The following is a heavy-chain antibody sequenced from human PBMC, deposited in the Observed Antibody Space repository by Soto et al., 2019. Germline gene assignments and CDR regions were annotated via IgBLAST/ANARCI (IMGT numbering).Heavy chain of an antibody. Sequence: GESLKISCKGSGYSFTSYWISWVRQMPGKGLEWMGRIDPSDSYTNYSPSFQGHITISADKSISTAYLQWSSLKASDTAMYYCARTGGIVVVPAAMHEYYYGMDVWGQGTTVTVSS. V-gene: IGHV5-10-1*01. D-gene: IGHD2-2*01. J-gene: IGHJ6*02. CDR2: IDPSDSYT. CDR3: ARTGGIVVVPAAMHEYYYGMDV. CDR1: GYSFTSYW.